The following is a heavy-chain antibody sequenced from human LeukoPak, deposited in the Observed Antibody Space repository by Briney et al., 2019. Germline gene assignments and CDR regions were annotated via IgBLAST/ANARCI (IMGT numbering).Heavy chain of an antibody. J-gene: IGHJ4*02. D-gene: IGHD7-27*01. Sequence: GGSLRLSCAASGFTFSPYGMHWVRQAPGKGLEWVAVIWYDGTNKYYADSVKGRFTISRDNSKNTLYLQMNSLRVEDTALYYCARVWAWGSGNYFDNWGQGTLVTVSS. CDR1: GFTFSPYG. CDR2: IWYDGTNK. CDR3: ARVWAWGSGNYFDN. V-gene: IGHV3-33*01.